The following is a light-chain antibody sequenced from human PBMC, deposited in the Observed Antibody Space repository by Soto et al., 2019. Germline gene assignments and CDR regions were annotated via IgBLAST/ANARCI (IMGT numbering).Light chain of an antibody. Sequence: EIVLTQYPGNPSLSPGERATLSCRASQSVSNNYLAWYQQKPGQAPRLLIYGASNRATGIPDRFSDSGSGTDFTLTISRMEPEDFAVYDCQQYGSSGTFGQGTKVDIK. V-gene: IGKV3-20*01. CDR3: QQYGSSGT. CDR2: GAS. CDR1: QSVSNNY. J-gene: IGKJ1*01.